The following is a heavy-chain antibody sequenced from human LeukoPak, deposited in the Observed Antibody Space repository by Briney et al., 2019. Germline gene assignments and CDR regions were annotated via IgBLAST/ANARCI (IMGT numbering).Heavy chain of an antibody. D-gene: IGHD5-12*01. CDR1: GFTFSRYG. Sequence: PGRSLRLSCAASGFTFSRYGMHWVRQAPGKGLEWVAFISSDGGNKYYVDSVKGRFTISRDNSKNTLYLQMDSLRAEDTAVYYCASQIHGYSDYAQGWGQGTLVTVSS. CDR2: ISSDGGNK. CDR3: ASQIHGYSDYAQG. J-gene: IGHJ4*02. V-gene: IGHV3-30*03.